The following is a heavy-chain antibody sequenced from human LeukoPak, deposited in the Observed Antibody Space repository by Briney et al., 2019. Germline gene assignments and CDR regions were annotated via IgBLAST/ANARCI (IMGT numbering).Heavy chain of an antibody. CDR3: AKEGRITMVSGWFDP. D-gene: IGHD3-10*01. CDR1: GFTFSSYG. V-gene: IGHV3-30*02. CDR2: IRYDGSNK. J-gene: IGHJ5*02. Sequence: GGSLRLSCAASGFTFSSYGMHWVRQAPGKGLEWVAFIRYDGSNKYYADSVKGRFTISRDNSKNTLYLQMNSLRAEDTAVYYCAKEGRITMVSGWFDPWGQGTLVTVSS.